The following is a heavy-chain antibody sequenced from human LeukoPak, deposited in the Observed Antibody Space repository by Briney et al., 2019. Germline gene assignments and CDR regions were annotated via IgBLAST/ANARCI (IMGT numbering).Heavy chain of an antibody. CDR3: ASGGPDGSDY. D-gene: IGHD2-15*01. J-gene: IGHJ4*02. Sequence: SQTLSLTCTVSGDSINNGHSYWSWIRQPAGEGLEWIGRISTSGYTSYNPSLKSRVSISLDKSNNQFSLNLTSVTAADTAVYYCASGGPDGSDYWGQGTLVTVSS. CDR2: ISTSGYT. CDR1: GDSINNGHSY. V-gene: IGHV4-61*02.